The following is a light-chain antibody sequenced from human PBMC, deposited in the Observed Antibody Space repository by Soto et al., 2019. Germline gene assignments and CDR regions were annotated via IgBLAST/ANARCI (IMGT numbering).Light chain of an antibody. CDR3: SSYAGNNSLL. V-gene: IGLV2-8*01. Sequence: QSALTQPPSASGSPGQSVTISCTGTSSDVGGYSYVSWYQQHPGKAPKLMIYEVSKRSSGVPDRFSGSKSGHTASLTVSGLQAEDEADYFCSSYAGNNSLLFGGGTKVTVL. CDR1: SSDVGGYSY. CDR2: EVS. J-gene: IGLJ2*01.